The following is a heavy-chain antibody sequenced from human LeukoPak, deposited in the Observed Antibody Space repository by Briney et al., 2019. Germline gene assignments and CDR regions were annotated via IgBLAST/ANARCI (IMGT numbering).Heavy chain of an antibody. CDR3: ARVDGNDDAFDI. Sequence: PGGSLRLSCAASGFTFSSYSMNWVRQAPGKGPEGVAFISSTGSYIYYADSVKGRFTISRDNARNSLSLQTNSLRAEDTAVYYCARVDGNDDAFDIWGQGTMVTVSS. V-gene: IGHV3-21*01. D-gene: IGHD1-1*01. CDR2: ISSTGSYI. J-gene: IGHJ3*02. CDR1: GFTFSSYS.